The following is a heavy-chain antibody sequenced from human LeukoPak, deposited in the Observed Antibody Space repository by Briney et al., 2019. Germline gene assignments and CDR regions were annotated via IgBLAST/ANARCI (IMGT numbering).Heavy chain of an antibody. Sequence: SETLSLTCAVDGGSFSGFYWSWIRQTPGRGLEWIGEINHTGNTNYNPSLTDYNPSLKSRVTMSVDSSKNEFSLKLSSVTAADTAVYYCAREGIPDILTGYASDYWGQGTLVTVSS. V-gene: IGHV4-34*10. J-gene: IGHJ4*02. CDR3: AREGIPDILTGYASDY. CDR1: GGSFSGFY. CDR2: INHTGNT. D-gene: IGHD3-9*01.